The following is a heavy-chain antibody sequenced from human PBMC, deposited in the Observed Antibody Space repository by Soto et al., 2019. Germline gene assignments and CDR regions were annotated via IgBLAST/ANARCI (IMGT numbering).Heavy chain of an antibody. CDR2: VFFMGNT. CDR1: GGSVTSGISY. V-gene: IGHV4-39*01. J-gene: IGHJ5*02. CDR3: VRLTSRIAAASNGRSNYLDT. Sequence: SETLSLTCSVSGGSVTSGISYWGWFRHAPGKGPEWIGDVFFMGNTWYNADLKARLTISVDTSNDQFSLRLSSVTAADTAFYFCVRLTSRIAAASNGRSNYLDTWGQGTLVTVSS. D-gene: IGHD6-25*01.